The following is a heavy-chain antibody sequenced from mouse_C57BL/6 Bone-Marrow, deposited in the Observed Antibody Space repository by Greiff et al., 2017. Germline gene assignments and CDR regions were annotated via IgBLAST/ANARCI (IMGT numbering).Heavy chain of an antibody. J-gene: IGHJ4*01. CDR2: IWGDGST. CDR3: AKQTEDGSMITTRNYAMDY. D-gene: IGHD2-4*01. Sequence: VQLVESGPGLVAPSQSLSITCTVSGFSLTSYGVSWVRQPPGKGLEWLGVIWGDGSTNYHSALISRLSISKDNSKSQVFLKLNRLQTDDTATYYCAKQTEDGSMITTRNYAMDYWGQGTSVTVSS. V-gene: IGHV2-3*01. CDR1: GFSLTSYG.